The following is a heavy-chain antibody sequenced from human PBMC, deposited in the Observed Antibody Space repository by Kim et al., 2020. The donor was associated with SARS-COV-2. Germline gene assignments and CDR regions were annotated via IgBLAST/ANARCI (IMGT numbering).Heavy chain of an antibody. D-gene: IGHD1-26*01. CDR3: AKLVGVVGATQGHDAFDI. Sequence: GGSLRLSCAASGFTFSSYGMHWVRQAPGKGLEWVAVISYDGSNKYYADSVKGRFTISRDNSKNTLYLQMNSLRAEDTAVYYCAKLVGVVGATQGHDAFDIWGQGTMVTVSS. J-gene: IGHJ3*02. CDR2: ISYDGSNK. CDR1: GFTFSSYG. V-gene: IGHV3-30*18.